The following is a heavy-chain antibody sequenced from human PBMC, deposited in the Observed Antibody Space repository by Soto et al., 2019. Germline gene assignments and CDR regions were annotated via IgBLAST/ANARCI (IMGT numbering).Heavy chain of an antibody. CDR1: GGTFSSYT. V-gene: IGHV1-58*02. Sequence: SVKVSCKAAGGTFSSYTISWVRQAPGQGLEWIGWIVVGSGNTNYAQKFQERVTITRDMSTSTAYMELSSLRSEDTAVYYCAAPGEAYYYYGMDVWGQGTTVTVSS. D-gene: IGHD3-16*01. CDR3: AAPGEAYYYYGMDV. J-gene: IGHJ6*02. CDR2: IVVGSGNT.